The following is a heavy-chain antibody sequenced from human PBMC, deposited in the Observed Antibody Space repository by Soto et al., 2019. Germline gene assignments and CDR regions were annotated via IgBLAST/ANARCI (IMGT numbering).Heavy chain of an antibody. CDR2: IYYTGIT. CDR3: AGRRAGDYYFDD. J-gene: IGHJ4*02. D-gene: IGHD1-26*01. Sequence: XETLSLTCTVSGGSVSSSGYYWGWIRQPPGKGLEWIGTIYYTGITSYSPSLKSRVTISVDTSKTQFSLNLNSVTAADTAVYYCAGRRAGDYYFDDWGQGTLVTVSS. V-gene: IGHV4-39*01. CDR1: GGSVSSSGYY.